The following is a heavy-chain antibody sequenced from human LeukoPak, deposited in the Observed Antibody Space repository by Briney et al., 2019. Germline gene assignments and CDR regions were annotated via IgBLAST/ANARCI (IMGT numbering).Heavy chain of an antibody. CDR3: AKGVRLWFAFYFDY. CDR2: ISGNGYNT. CDR1: DFTLSNYA. D-gene: IGHD3-10*01. Sequence: PGGSLRLSCAASDFTLSNYAMSWFRQAPGKGLEGVSSISGNGYNTYYAASVKDRFTISGDSSTNTLTLQMHRLRAEDTAVYYCAKGVRLWFAFYFDYWGQGTLVTVSS. V-gene: IGHV3-23*01. J-gene: IGHJ4*02.